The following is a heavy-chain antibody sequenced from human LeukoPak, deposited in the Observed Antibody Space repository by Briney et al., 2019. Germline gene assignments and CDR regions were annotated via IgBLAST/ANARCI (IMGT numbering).Heavy chain of an antibody. D-gene: IGHD3-3*01. CDR1: GGSISSYY. Sequence: SETLSLTCTVSGGSISSYYWGWIRQPPGKGLEWIGYIYYSGSTNYNPSLKSRVTISVDTSKNQFSLKLSSVTAADTAVYYCAREVGFLEWLPYNWFDPWGQGTLVTVSS. CDR3: AREVGFLEWLPYNWFDP. V-gene: IGHV4-59*01. CDR2: IYYSGST. J-gene: IGHJ5*02.